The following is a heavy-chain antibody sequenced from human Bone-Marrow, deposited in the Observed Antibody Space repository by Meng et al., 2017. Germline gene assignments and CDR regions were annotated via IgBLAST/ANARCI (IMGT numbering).Heavy chain of an antibody. J-gene: IGHJ4*02. CDR3: VRDGNSGWNDFDY. D-gene: IGHD1-1*01. V-gene: IGHV3-7*01. Sequence: GGSLRLSCSGFNFGSIFSDHWMTWVRQAPGKGLEWVANIKPDGTEKNYVDSVKGRFTISRDNAQNSLYLQMNSLRAEDTAVYYCVRDGNSGWNDFDYWGQGTQVTVSS. CDR1: GSIFSDHW. CDR2: IKPDGTEK.